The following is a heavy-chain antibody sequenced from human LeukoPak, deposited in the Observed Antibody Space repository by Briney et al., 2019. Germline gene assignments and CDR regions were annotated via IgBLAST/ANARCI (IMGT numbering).Heavy chain of an antibody. D-gene: IGHD2-15*01. J-gene: IGHJ4*02. V-gene: IGHV3-33*01. CDR3: AREVVAVVAQTPYFDY. CDR1: GFTFSSYG. CDR2: IWYDGRNK. Sequence: GGSLRLSCAASGFTFSSYGMHWVRQAPGKGLEWVAVIWYDGRNKYYAESVKGRFTTSRDNSKNTLYLHMNSLRAEDTAVYYCAREVVAVVAQTPYFDYWGQGALVTVSS.